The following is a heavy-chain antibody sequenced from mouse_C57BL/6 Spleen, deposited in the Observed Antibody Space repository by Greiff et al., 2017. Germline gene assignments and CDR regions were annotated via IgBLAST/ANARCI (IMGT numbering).Heavy chain of an antibody. V-gene: IGHV1-82*01. CDR3: ARGSGYDYFDY. CDR2: IYPGDGDT. J-gene: IGHJ2*01. CDR1: GYAFSSSW. D-gene: IGHD3-2*02. Sequence: QVQLQQSGPELVKPGASVKISCKASGYAFSSSWMNWVKQRPGKGLEWIGRIYPGDGDTNYNGKFKGKATLTADKSSSTAYMQLSSLTSEDSAVYFCARGSGYDYFDYWGQGTTLTVSS.